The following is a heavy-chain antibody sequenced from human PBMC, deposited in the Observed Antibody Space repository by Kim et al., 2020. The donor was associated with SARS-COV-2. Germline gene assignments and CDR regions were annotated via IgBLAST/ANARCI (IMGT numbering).Heavy chain of an antibody. D-gene: IGHD3-22*01. V-gene: IGHV3-30*02. CDR3: AKDSAVVVITTVHY. Sequence: NSGKGQFTISRDNSKNPLYLQRNSLRAEDTAVYYCAKDSAVVVITTVHYWGQGTLVTVSS. J-gene: IGHJ4*02.